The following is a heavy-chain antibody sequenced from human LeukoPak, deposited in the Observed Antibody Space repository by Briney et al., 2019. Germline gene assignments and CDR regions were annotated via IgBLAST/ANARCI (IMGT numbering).Heavy chain of an antibody. Sequence: GGSLRLSCAASGFTFSSYSMNWVRQAPGKGLEWVSSISSSSYIYYADSVKGRFTISGDNAKNSLYLQMNSLRAEDTAVYYCAGESSRPWGSVYGMDVWGQGTTVTVSS. V-gene: IGHV3-21*01. D-gene: IGHD3-10*01. CDR1: GFTFSSYS. CDR3: AGESSRPWGSVYGMDV. J-gene: IGHJ6*02. CDR2: ISSSSYI.